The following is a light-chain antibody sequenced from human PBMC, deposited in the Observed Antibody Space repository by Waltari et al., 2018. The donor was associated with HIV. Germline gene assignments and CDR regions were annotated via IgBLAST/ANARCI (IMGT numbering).Light chain of an antibody. CDR1: SNDVGTSNL. Sequence: QSPLTHPAPVSGSPGQPITISSPGTSNDVGTSNLFSWYQQHPAKAPKLMIYEVNNRPAGVSNRFAGSKSGNTASLTISGLQAEDEADYYCSSFTGSNTWVFGGGTMVTVL. CDR2: EVN. CDR3: SSFTGSNTWV. J-gene: IGLJ3*02. V-gene: IGLV2-14*02.